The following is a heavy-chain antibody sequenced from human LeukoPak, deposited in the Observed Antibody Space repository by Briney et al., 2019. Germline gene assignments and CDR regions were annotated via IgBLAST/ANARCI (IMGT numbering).Heavy chain of an antibody. CDR1: GFTFSNAW. J-gene: IGHJ6*03. V-gene: IGHV3-15*01. CDR2: IKSKTDGGTT. D-gene: IGHD5-18*01. Sequence: GGSLRLSCAASGFTFSNAWMSWVRQAPGKGLEWVGRIKSKTDGGTTDYAAPVKGRFTISRDDSKNTLYLQMNSLKTEDTAVYYCTTDLGTAMVNYYYYYYMDVWGKGTTVTASS. CDR3: TTDLGTAMVNYYYYYYMDV.